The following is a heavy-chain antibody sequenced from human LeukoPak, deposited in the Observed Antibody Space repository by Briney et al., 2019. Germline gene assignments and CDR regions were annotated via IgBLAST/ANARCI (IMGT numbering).Heavy chain of an antibody. V-gene: IGHV1-3*01. D-gene: IGHD4-17*01. CDR1: GYTFTSYA. J-gene: IGHJ4*02. CDR2: INAGNGNT. CDR3: ARNYGDYIGIMAPFDY. Sequence: ASVKVSCKASGYTFTSYAMHWVRQAPGQRLEWMGWINAGNGNTKYSQKFQGRVTITRDTSASTAYMELSSLRSEDTAVYYCARNYGDYIGIMAPFDYWGLGTLVTVSS.